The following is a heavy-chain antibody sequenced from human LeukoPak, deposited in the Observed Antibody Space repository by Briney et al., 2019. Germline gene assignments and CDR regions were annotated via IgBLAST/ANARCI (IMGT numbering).Heavy chain of an antibody. CDR3: ARKMSGLRFRARWFDP. J-gene: IGHJ5*02. CDR2: INHSGST. V-gene: IGHV4-34*01. D-gene: IGHD3-16*01. CDR1: GGSFSGYY. Sequence: SETLSLTCAVYGGSFSGYYWSWIRQPPGKGLEWIGEINHSGSTNYNPSLKSRVSISLDTSKNQFSLHVSSVTAADTAVYYCARKMSGLRFRARWFDPWGQGTLVTVSS.